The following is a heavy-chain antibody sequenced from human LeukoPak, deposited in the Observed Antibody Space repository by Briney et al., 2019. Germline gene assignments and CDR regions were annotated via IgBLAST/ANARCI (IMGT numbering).Heavy chain of an antibody. CDR2: IISSSSAI. Sequence: GGSLRLSCAASGFTFNTYSMSWVRQAPGKGLEWVSYIISSSSAIYYADSVKGRFTISRDNAKNSLYLQMNSLRAEDTAVYYCARESYFDSSGAFDYWGQGTLVTVSS. CDR1: GFTFNTYS. V-gene: IGHV3-48*01. CDR3: ARESYFDSSGAFDY. D-gene: IGHD3-22*01. J-gene: IGHJ4*02.